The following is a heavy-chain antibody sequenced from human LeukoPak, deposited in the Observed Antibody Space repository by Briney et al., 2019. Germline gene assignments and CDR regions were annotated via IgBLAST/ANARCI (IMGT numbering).Heavy chain of an antibody. V-gene: IGHV1-24*01. J-gene: IGHJ4*02. CDR3: ATYLITMVRGVISPPFDY. CDR1: GYTLTELS. Sequence: ASVKVSCKVSGYTLTELSMHWVRQAPGKGLEWVGGFYPDDGETIYTQKFQGRVTMTEDTSTDTAYMELSSLRSEDTAVYCCATYLITMVRGVISPPFDYWGQGTLVTVSS. CDR2: FYPDDGET. D-gene: IGHD3-10*01.